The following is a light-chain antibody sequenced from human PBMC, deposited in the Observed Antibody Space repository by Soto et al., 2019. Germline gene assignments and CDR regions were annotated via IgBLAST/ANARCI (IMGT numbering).Light chain of an antibody. CDR2: LEGSGSY. J-gene: IGLJ3*02. Sequence: QPVLTQSSSASASLGSSVKLTCTLNSGHSSYIIAWHQQQPGKAPRYLMKLEGSGSYNKGSGVPDRFSGSSSGADRYLTISNLQFEDEADYYCETWDGNTHGVFGGGTKLTV. V-gene: IGLV4-60*02. CDR3: ETWDGNTHGV. CDR1: SGHSSYI.